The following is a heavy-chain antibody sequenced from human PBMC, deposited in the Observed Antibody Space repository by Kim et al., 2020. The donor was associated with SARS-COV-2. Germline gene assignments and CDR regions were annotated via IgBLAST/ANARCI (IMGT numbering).Heavy chain of an antibody. V-gene: IGHV3-74*01. CDR2: INSDGSST. J-gene: IGHJ6*02. Sequence: GGSLRLSCAASGFTFSSYWMHWVRQAPGKGLVWVSRINSDGSSTSYADSVKGRFTISRDNAKNTLYLQMNSLRAEDTAVYYCARVVRGPEPYYYYGMDVWGQGTTVTVSS. CDR1: GFTFSSYW. D-gene: IGHD3-10*01. CDR3: ARVVRGPEPYYYYGMDV.